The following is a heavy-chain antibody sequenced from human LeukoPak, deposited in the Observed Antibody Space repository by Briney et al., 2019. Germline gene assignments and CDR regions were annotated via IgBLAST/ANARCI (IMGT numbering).Heavy chain of an antibody. J-gene: IGHJ5*02. CDR1: GGSISSGDYY. D-gene: IGHD3-3*01. Sequence: SETLSLTCTVSGGSISSGDYYWSWIRQPPGKRLEWIGYIYYSGSTYYNPSLKSRVTISVDTSKNQFSLKLSSVTAADTAVYYCARGFWSGYYVGWFDPWGQGTLVTVSS. V-gene: IGHV4-30-4*08. CDR2: IYYSGST. CDR3: ARGFWSGYYVGWFDP.